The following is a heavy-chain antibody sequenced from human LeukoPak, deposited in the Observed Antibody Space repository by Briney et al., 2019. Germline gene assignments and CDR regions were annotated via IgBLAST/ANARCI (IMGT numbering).Heavy chain of an antibody. CDR1: GYTFTGYY. CDR3: ARESDTALFDI. D-gene: IGHD5-18*01. Sequence: GASVKASCKASGYTFTGYYMHWVRQAPGQGLEWMGWINPNSGGTKYAQKFQGRVTMTRDTSISTAYMELSRLRSDDTAVYYCARESDTALFDIWGQGTMVTVSS. V-gene: IGHV1-2*02. CDR2: INPNSGGT. J-gene: IGHJ3*02.